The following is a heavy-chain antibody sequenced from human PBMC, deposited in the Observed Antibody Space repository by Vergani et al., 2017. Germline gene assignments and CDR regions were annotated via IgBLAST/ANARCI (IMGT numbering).Heavy chain of an antibody. CDR1: GGSISSSSYY. CDR3: ARGRYSYGPNYYYYYYMDV. V-gene: IGHV4-61*01. D-gene: IGHD5-18*01. Sequence: QLQLQESGPGLVKPSETLSLTCTVSGGSISSSSYYWSWIRQPPGKGLEWIGYIYYSGSTNYNPSLKSRVTISVDTSKNQFSLKLSSVTAADTAVYYCARGRYSYGPNYYYYYYMDVWGKGTTVTVSS. CDR2: IYYSGST. J-gene: IGHJ6*03.